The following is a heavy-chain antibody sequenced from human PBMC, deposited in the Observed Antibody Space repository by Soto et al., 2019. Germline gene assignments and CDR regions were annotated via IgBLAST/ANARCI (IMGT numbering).Heavy chain of an antibody. Sequence: QVQLQESGPGLVKPSETLSLTCSVSGGSITSHYCSWFRQPPGKGLEWIGYIHHSGSTSYNPSLKSWVTMSVDTSKNQFSLKVNSVTAADTALYYCARQGFGQLHGLVDVWGPGTTVTVSS. D-gene: IGHD3-10*01. V-gene: IGHV4-59*08. J-gene: IGHJ6*02. CDR3: ARQGFGQLHGLVDV. CDR2: IHHSGST. CDR1: GGSITSHY.